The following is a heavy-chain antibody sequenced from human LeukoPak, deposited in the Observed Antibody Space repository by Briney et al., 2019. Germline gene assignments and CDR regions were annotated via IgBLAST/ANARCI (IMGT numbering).Heavy chain of an antibody. CDR3: VKGTGGGRGEAFDI. J-gene: IGHJ3*02. D-gene: IGHD2-8*02. CDR2: ISSNGGST. CDR1: GFNFSNYA. Sequence: GGSLRLSCSAYGFNFSNYAMHWVRQAPGKGLEYVSVISSNGGSTYYADSVKGRLTISRDKSKNTLYLQMSSLRAEDTAVYYCVKGTGGGRGEAFDIWGQGTMVTVSS. V-gene: IGHV3-64D*06.